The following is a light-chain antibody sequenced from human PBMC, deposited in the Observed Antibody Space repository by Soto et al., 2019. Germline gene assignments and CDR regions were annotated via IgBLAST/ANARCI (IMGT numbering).Light chain of an antibody. CDR3: QQYYTYSWT. V-gene: IGKV1-5*01. CDR1: QSISTW. J-gene: IGKJ1*01. CDR2: DGS. Sequence: DIQMTQSPSTLSASVGDRVTITCRASQSISTWLAWFQQKQRSAPKRLLYDGSSLESGGTSRFSGSGSGTEFTLTISSLQPDDFATYYCQQYYTYSWTFGQGTKVDIK.